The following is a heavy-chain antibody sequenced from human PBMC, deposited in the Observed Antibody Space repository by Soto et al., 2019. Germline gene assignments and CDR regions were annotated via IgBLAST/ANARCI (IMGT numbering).Heavy chain of an antibody. CDR3: ARYGGTAIWYLDL. J-gene: IGHJ2*01. D-gene: IGHD2-15*01. V-gene: IGHV4-34*01. CDR2: VSHSGTA. Sequence: QVRLQQWGAGLLKPSETLSLTCAVYGASFTGYYWTWLRQSPGKGLEWIGEVSHSGTAKYNPSLKTRVTISLDTSKSPFSLELTSVTAADTAVYYCARYGGTAIWYLDLWGRGTAVSVSS. CDR1: GASFTGYY.